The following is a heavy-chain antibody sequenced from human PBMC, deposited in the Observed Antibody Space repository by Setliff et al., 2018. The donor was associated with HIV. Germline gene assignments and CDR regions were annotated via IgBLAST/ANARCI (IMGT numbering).Heavy chain of an antibody. CDR2: INHSGNT. CDR1: GFTFSTYW. Sequence: GSLRLSCAASGFTFSTYWMSWVRQAPGKGLEWIGEINHSGNTYYNPSLKSRVTTPVDTPKNQFSLKLNSVTAADTAVYYCAKTIGRYFDIFDNWGQGTLVTVSS. J-gene: IGHJ4*02. CDR3: AKTIGRYFDIFDN. D-gene: IGHD3-9*01. V-gene: IGHV4-34*08.